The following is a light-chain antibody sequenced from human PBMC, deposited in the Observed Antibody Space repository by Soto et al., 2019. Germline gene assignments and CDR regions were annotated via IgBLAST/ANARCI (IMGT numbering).Light chain of an antibody. CDR3: QQDGSSPYT. V-gene: IGKV3-20*01. J-gene: IGKJ2*01. CDR1: QSVSSSY. Sequence: EIVLTQSPGTLSLSPGERATLSCRASQSVSSSYLAWYQQKPGLAPRLLIFGASSRATGIADRFSGSGSGTDFTLTISRLEPEDFAVYYCQQDGSSPYTFGQGTKLEIK. CDR2: GAS.